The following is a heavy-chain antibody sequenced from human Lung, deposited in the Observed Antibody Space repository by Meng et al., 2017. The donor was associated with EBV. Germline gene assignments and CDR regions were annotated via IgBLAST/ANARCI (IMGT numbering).Heavy chain of an antibody. CDR3: ARLSGTGWFDP. V-gene: IGHV3-21*02. CDR1: GFIFSNYN. D-gene: IGHD1-7*01. Sequence: EVQLVESGGXLVKPGESLXLSCAASGFIFSNYNMNWVRQAPGKGLEWVSSISSGNSYIYYADSVKGRFTISRDSAKNSLSLQMNSLRAEDTAVYYCARLSGTGWFDPWGQGTLVTVSS. CDR2: ISSGNSYI. J-gene: IGHJ5*02.